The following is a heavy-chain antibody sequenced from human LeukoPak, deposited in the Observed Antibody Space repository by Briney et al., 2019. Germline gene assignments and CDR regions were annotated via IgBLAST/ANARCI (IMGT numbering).Heavy chain of an antibody. J-gene: IGHJ4*02. CDR2: INKDGSEK. V-gene: IGHV3-7*01. CDR1: GFTFSNYY. CDR3: SRSLDY. Sequence: GGSLRLSCAASGFTFSNYYMSWVRQAPGKGLEWVAHINKDGSEKHYVDSVKGRFTISRDNAKNSLYLQMNSLRAEDTAVYYCSRSLDYLGQGALVTVSS.